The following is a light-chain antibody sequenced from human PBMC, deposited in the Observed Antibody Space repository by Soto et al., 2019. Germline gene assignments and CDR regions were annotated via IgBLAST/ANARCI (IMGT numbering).Light chain of an antibody. CDR3: SSYTSTVTLVV. Sequence: QSPLTQPASVSASPGQSITISCTGTSSDIGDYNYVSWYQQRPGEAPKLILYEVENRPSGISDRFSGSKSGNTASLTISGLRTEDEADYYCSSYTSTVTLVVFGGGTKVTVL. CDR1: SSDIGDYNY. J-gene: IGLJ2*01. V-gene: IGLV2-14*03. CDR2: EVE.